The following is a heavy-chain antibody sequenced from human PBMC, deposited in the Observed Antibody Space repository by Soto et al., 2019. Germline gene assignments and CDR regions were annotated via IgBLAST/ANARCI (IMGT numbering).Heavy chain of an antibody. CDR1: GFTFSSYA. V-gene: IGHV3-23*01. CDR2: ISGSGGST. J-gene: IGHJ4*02. Sequence: EVQLLESGGGLVQPGESLRLSCAASGFTFSSYAMSWVRQAPGKGLEWVSTISGSGGSTHYADSVKGQFTISRDNSKNRLYLQVNSLRAEDTAVYYCAKSIVAVAGPVDYWGQGTLVTVSS. CDR3: AKSIVAVAGPVDY. D-gene: IGHD6-19*01.